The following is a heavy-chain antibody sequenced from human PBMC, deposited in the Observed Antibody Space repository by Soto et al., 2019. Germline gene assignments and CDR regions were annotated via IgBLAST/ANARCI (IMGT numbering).Heavy chain of an antibody. CDR3: ASEPLGYCSGGSCPPFDY. D-gene: IGHD2-15*01. CDR1: GGTFSSYA. CDR2: LIPIFGTA. Sequence: QVQLVQSGAEVKKPGSSVKVSCKASGGTFSSYAISWVRQAPGQGLEWMGGLIPIFGTANYAQKFQGRVTITADESTSTAYMELSSLRSEDTAVYYCASEPLGYCSGGSCPPFDYWGQGTLVTVSS. V-gene: IGHV1-69*12. J-gene: IGHJ4*02.